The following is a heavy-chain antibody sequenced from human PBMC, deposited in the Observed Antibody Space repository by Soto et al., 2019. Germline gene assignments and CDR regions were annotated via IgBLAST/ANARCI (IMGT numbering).Heavy chain of an antibody. D-gene: IGHD1-1*01. V-gene: IGHV3-23*01. Sequence: EVQLLESGGGLVQPGGSLRVSCAVSGFNFRSHAMSWVRQAPGKGLEWVSGISVHAGATYYTDSVKGRFTISRDNSKNTMFLQMTSLRADDTAIYYCAQDWVTTGIGGWFDSWGQGTLVSVSS. CDR1: GFNFRSHA. J-gene: IGHJ5*01. CDR3: AQDWVTTGIGGWFDS. CDR2: ISVHAGAT.